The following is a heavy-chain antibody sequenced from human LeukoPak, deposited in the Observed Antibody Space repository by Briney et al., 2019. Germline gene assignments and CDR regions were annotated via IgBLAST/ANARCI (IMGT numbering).Heavy chain of an antibody. D-gene: IGHD2-21*01. CDR1: GFTFSSFE. V-gene: IGHV3-48*03. CDR3: ARDAIVDGRFDP. Sequence: GGSLRLSCAASGFTFSSFEMNGVRQAPGKGLEWLSYISSGGATTYYADSVKGRFTISRDNAKNSLYLQMNSLRAEDTAVYFCARDAIVDGRFDPWGQGTLVTVSS. CDR2: ISSGGATT. J-gene: IGHJ5*02.